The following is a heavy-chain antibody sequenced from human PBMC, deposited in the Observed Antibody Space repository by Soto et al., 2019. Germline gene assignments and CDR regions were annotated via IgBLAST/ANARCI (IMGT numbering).Heavy chain of an antibody. J-gene: IGHJ4*02. CDR2: ISSGGRT. CDR3: AKYQPMTQPRPYFDY. Sequence: PGGSLRLSCAASGFTFSTYAMNWVRQAPGKGPEWVSGISSGGRTFYADSVKGRFIISRDNSKNTLYLQMNSLRAEDTAIYYCAKYQPMTQPRPYFDYWGQGTLVTVSS. D-gene: IGHD3-22*01. CDR1: GFTFSTYA. V-gene: IGHV3-23*01.